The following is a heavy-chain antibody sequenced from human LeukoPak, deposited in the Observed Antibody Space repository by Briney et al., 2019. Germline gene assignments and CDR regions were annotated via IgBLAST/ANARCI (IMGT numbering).Heavy chain of an antibody. J-gene: IGHJ4*02. D-gene: IGHD3-22*01. CDR1: GGSISSGSYY. Sequence: SETLSLTCTVSGGSISSGSYYWGWIRQPPGKGLEWIGSMYYSGSTYSNPSLKSRVTMSADTSKNQFSLKLSSVSAADTAVYYCARQYYDRTGYYYFDYWDQGTLVSVSS. CDR2: MYYSGST. CDR3: ARQYYDRTGYYYFDY. V-gene: IGHV4-39*01.